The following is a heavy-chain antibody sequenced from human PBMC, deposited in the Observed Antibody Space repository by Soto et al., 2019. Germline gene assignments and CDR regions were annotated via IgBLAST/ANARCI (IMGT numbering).Heavy chain of an antibody. CDR3: AKGEDSRNWEPGYFDC. CDR1: GFTFSNYA. D-gene: IGHD6-13*01. V-gene: IGHV3-23*01. Sequence: GGSLRLSCAASGFTFSNYAMSWVRQAPGSGLEWVSSISGSGGSTFYTNSVKGRFTISRDNLRNTLYLQMNSLRVEDAAVYYWAKGEDSRNWEPGYFDCWGQGTLVTV. J-gene: IGHJ4*02. CDR2: ISGSGGST.